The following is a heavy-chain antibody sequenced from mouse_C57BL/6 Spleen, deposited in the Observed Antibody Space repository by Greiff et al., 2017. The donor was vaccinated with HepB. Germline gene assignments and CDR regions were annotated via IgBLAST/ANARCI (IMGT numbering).Heavy chain of an antibody. J-gene: IGHJ4*01. D-gene: IGHD1-1*01. CDR1: GYSITSGYY. CDR3: ARYSYYYGSSYDYAMDY. V-gene: IGHV3-6*01. Sequence: ESGPGLVKPSQSLSLTCSVTGYSITSGYYWNWIRQFPGNKLEWMGYISYDGSNNYNPSLKNRISITRDTSKNQFFLKLNSVTTEDTATYYCARYSYYYGSSYDYAMDYWGQGTSVTVSS. CDR2: ISYDGSN.